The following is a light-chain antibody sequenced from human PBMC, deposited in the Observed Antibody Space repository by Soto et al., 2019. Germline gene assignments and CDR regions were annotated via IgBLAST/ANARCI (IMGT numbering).Light chain of an antibody. V-gene: IGLV2-14*01. Sequence: QSALTQPASVSGSPGQSITISCTGTSSDIGTYNYVSWYQQHPGKAPKVIIYEVSNRPSGVSNRFSGSKSGNTASLTISGLQAEDEADYYCSSYTVTSVTLYVFGTGTK. CDR1: SSDIGTYNY. CDR2: EVS. J-gene: IGLJ1*01. CDR3: SSYTVTSVTLYV.